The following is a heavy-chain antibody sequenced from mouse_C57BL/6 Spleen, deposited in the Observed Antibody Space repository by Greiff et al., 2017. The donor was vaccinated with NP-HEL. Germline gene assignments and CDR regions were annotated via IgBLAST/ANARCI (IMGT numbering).Heavy chain of an antibody. J-gene: IGHJ4*01. Sequence: EVLLVEPGGGLVQPGESLKLSCESNEYAFPSYDMSWVRKTPEKRLALVAAITSDGGSTYYPDTMERRFIISRDNTKKALYLQMSSLRSEDTALYYCARLGDYYAMDCWGQGTSVTVSS. CDR1: EYAFPSYD. V-gene: IGHV5-2*01. CDR2: ITSDGGST. CDR3: ARLGDYYAMDC.